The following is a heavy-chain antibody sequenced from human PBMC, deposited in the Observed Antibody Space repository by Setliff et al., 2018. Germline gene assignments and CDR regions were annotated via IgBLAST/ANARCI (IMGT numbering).Heavy chain of an antibody. CDR3: ARAPRLEWILPTFDY. J-gene: IGHJ4*02. CDR2: MNPNTGGT. V-gene: IGHV1-2*02. D-gene: IGHD3-3*01. Sequence: ASVKVSCKASGYTFTGYYMHWVRQAPGQGLEWMGWMNPNTGGTTYAQAFQARITMTIDTSTSTAYMELRSLRSDDTAIYYCARAPRLEWILPTFDYWGQGTPVTVSS. CDR1: GYTFTGYY.